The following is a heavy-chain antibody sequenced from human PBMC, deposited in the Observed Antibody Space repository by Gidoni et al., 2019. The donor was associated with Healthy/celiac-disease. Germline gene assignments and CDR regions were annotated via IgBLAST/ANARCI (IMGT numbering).Heavy chain of an antibody. CDR1: GFTFSSYA. CDR3: AKLGDDFWSGYYRHYYYYGMDV. V-gene: IGHV3-23*01. CDR2: ISGSGGST. Sequence: ELQLLESGGGLVHPVGSLRLSCSASGFTFSSYAISWFRQAPGKGLEWVSAISGSGGSTYDADSVKGRFTISRDNYKNKLYRKMNSLRAEDTAVYYCAKLGDDFWSGYYRHYYYYGMDVWGQGTTVTVSS. J-gene: IGHJ6*02. D-gene: IGHD3-3*01.